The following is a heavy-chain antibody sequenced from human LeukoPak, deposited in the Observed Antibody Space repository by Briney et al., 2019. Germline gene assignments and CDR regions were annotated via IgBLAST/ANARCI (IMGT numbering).Heavy chain of an antibody. Sequence: PGGSLRLSCAASGFTFGDYAMSWVRQAPGKGLEWVGFIRTEDYDGATDYGASVKGRFTISRDDSKNIAYLQMNSLNTEDTGIYFCTRIFGYYYFYMDVWGKGTTVIASS. CDR3: TRIFGYYYFYMDV. CDR2: IRTEDYDGAT. V-gene: IGHV3-49*04. CDR1: GFTFGDYA. J-gene: IGHJ6*03. D-gene: IGHD3-16*01.